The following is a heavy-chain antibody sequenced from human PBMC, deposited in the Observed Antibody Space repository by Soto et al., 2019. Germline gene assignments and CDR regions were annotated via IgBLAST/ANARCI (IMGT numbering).Heavy chain of an antibody. CDR3: ARNDILTGYYNYYYYYMDV. CDR2: INAGNGNT. CDR1: GYTFTSYA. J-gene: IGHJ6*03. D-gene: IGHD3-9*01. V-gene: IGHV1-3*01. Sequence: ASVKVSCKASGYTFTSYAMHWVRQAPGQRLEWMGWINAGNGNTKYSQKFQGRVTITRDTSASTAYMELSSLRSEDTAVYYCARNDILTGYYNYYYYYMDVWGKGTTVTVSS.